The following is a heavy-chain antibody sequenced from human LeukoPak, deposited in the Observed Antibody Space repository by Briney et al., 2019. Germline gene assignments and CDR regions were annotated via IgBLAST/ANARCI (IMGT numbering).Heavy chain of an antibody. CDR2: LYTGGST. CDR1: GFLVSDNY. D-gene: IGHD1-7*01. CDR3: ARDHWNYHAFDY. J-gene: IGHJ4*02. Sequence: GGSLRLSCAASGFLVSDNYMHWLRQAPGKGLEWVSVLYTGGSTYYADSGKGRFTISRDNSKNTPYLQMNSLRVEDTAVYYCARDHWNYHAFDYWGQGTLVTVSS. V-gene: IGHV3-53*01.